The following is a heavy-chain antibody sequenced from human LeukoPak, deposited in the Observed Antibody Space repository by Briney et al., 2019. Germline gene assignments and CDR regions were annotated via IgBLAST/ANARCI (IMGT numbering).Heavy chain of an antibody. CDR2: IFGSGGSA. D-gene: IGHD2-15*01. V-gene: IGHV3-23*01. J-gene: IGHJ4*02. CDR1: GFTFSSYV. CDR3: AKTTVGYSSGRFPGWPADY. Sequence: GGSLRLSCAASGFTFSSYVMDWVRQAPGKGLEWVSGIFGSGGSAHYADSVKGRFTISRDNSKNTVYLEMNSLGVEDTAVYYCAKTTVGYSSGRFPGWPADYWGQGTLVTVSS.